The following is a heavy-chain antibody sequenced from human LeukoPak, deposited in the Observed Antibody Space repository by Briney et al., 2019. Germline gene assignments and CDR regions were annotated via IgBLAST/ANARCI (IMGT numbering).Heavy chain of an antibody. V-gene: IGHV5-51*01. Sequence: GESLKISCKGSGYRITSYWIGWVRQMPGKGLEWMGIIYPDDSDTRYSPSSQGQVTISADKSINTAYLQWSSLKASDTAIYYCVRRAAVTELGGGLYFFDYWGQGTLVTVSS. D-gene: IGHD2-21*02. J-gene: IGHJ4*02. CDR2: IYPDDSDT. CDR3: VRRAAVTELGGGLYFFDY. CDR1: GYRITSYW.